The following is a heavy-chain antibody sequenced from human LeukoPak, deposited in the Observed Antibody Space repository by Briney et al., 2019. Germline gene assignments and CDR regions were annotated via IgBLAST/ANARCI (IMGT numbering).Heavy chain of an antibody. CDR2: IHSSGSAM. Sequence: PGGSLRLSCAASGFTFSTYEMNWVRQAPGKGLEWVSYIHSSGSAMYYADSAKGRFTISRDNAENSLYLQMNSLRAEDTAVYYCARVPYDSSGYFFDYWGQGTLVTVSS. J-gene: IGHJ4*02. V-gene: IGHV3-48*03. CDR3: ARVPYDSSGYFFDY. D-gene: IGHD3-22*01. CDR1: GFTFSTYE.